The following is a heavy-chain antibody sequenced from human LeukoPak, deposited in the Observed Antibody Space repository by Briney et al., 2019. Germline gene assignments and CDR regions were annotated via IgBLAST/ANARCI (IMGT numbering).Heavy chain of an antibody. CDR3: AKDKMIVISPVYFDY. CDR2: ISGSGGDT. CDR1: GFTFSSYA. V-gene: IGHV3-23*01. Sequence: GGSLRLSCAASGFTFSSYAMSWVRQAPGKGLGWVSVISGSGGDTDYADSVKGRFTTSRDNSKNTLYLQMNNLRADDTAVYYCAKDKMIVISPVYFDYWGQGTLVTVSS. D-gene: IGHD2/OR15-2a*01. J-gene: IGHJ4*02.